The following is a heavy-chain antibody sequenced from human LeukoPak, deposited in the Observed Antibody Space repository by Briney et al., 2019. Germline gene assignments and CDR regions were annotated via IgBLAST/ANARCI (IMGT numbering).Heavy chain of an antibody. CDR2: IYYSGST. D-gene: IGHD3-22*01. CDR3: ARADYYDSSGYYSFDP. CDR1: GGSITSY. J-gene: IGHJ5*02. V-gene: IGHV4-59*01. Sequence: PSETLSLTCTVSGGSITSYWSWIRQPPGKGLEWIGYIYYSGSTNYNPSLKSRVTISVDTSKNQFSLKLSSVTAADTAVYYCARADYYDSSGYYSFDPWGQGTLVTVSS.